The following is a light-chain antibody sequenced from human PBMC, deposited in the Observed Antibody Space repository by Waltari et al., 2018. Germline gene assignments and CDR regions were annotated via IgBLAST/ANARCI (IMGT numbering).Light chain of an antibody. CDR2: EVS. CDR1: SSDIGGYNY. Sequence: QAALTQPRSVSGSPGQSVTISCTGTSSDIGGYNYVSWYQQHPGTAPKLMIYEVSKRPSGFSDRFSGSKSGNTASLTISGLQAEDEADYYCSSYAGSNNVLFGGGTRLTVL. V-gene: IGLV2-8*01. CDR3: SSYAGSNNVL. J-gene: IGLJ2*01.